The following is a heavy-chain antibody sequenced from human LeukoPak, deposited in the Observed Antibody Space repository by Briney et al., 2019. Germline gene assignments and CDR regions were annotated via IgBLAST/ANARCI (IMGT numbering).Heavy chain of an antibody. CDR1: GFTFSSYA. J-gene: IGHJ4*02. V-gene: IGHV3-23*01. D-gene: IGHD6-13*01. CDR2: ISGSGGST. CDR3: AEDLVAAAGTDY. Sequence: GGSLRLSCAASGFTFSSYAMSWVRQAPGKGLEWVSAISGSGGSTYYADSVKGRFTISRDNPKNTLYLQMNSLRAEDTAVYYCAEDLVAAAGTDYWGQGTLVTVSS.